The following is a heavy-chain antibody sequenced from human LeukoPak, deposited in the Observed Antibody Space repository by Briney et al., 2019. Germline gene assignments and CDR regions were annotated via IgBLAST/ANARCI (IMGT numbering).Heavy chain of an antibody. CDR3: ARMGRQYGEYYYYGMDV. Sequence: PSETLSLTCTVSGGSISSYYWSWIRQPPGKGLEWIGYIYYSGSTNYNPSLKSRVTISVDTSKNQFSLKLSSVTAADTAVYYCARMGRQYGEYYYYGMDVWGQGTTVTVSS. CDR2: IYYSGST. V-gene: IGHV4-59*01. D-gene: IGHD3-10*01. J-gene: IGHJ6*02. CDR1: GGSISSYY.